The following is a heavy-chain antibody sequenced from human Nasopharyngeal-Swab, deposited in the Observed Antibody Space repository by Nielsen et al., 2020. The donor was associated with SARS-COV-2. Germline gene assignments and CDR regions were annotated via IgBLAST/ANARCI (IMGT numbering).Heavy chain of an antibody. CDR1: GFTFSSYS. V-gene: IGHV3-48*04. D-gene: IGHD3-3*01. CDR2: ISSSSSTI. J-gene: IGHJ6*02. CDR3: ARDGLDYDFWSAYFMDV. Sequence: GGSRSLPGAALGFTFSSYSMNWVRQAPGKGLEWVSYISSSSSTIYYADSVKGRFTISRDNAKNSLYLQMNSLRAEDTAVYYCARDGLDYDFWSAYFMDVWGQGTTVTVSS.